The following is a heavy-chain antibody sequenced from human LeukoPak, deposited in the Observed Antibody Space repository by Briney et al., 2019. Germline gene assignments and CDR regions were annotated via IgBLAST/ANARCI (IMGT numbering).Heavy chain of an antibody. CDR1: GFTFSSYA. Sequence: PGGSLRLSCAASGFTFSSYATSWVRQAPGKGLEWVSAISGSGGSTYYADSVKGRFTISRDNSKNTLYLQMNSLRAEDTAVYYCGRYYYGSGSGLDVWGQGTTVTVSS. CDR2: ISGSGGST. D-gene: IGHD3-10*01. J-gene: IGHJ6*02. V-gene: IGHV3-23*01. CDR3: GRYYYGSGSGLDV.